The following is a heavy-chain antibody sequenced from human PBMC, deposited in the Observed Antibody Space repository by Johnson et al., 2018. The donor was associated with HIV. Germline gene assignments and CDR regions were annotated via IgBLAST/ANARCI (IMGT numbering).Heavy chain of an antibody. CDR1: GFTVSSNY. CDR2: IYSGGST. V-gene: IGHV3-53*01. Sequence: VQLLESGGGLIQPGGSLRLSCAASGFTVSSNYMSWVRQAPGKGLEWVSVIYSGGSTYYADSVKGRFTISRDNSKNTLYLQMNSLRAEDTAVYYCARDHLRRSHAFDIWGQGTMVIVSS. D-gene: IGHD2-15*01. CDR3: ARDHLRRSHAFDI. J-gene: IGHJ3*02.